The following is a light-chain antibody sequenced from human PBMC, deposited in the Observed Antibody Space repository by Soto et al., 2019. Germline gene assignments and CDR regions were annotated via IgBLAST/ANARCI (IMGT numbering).Light chain of an antibody. CDR2: GAS. CDR1: QSVSTNY. Sequence: EIVLTQSPGTLSLSPGERATLSCRASQSVSTNYLAWYQQRPGQAPRLLIYGASIRAAGTPDRFSGSGSGTDFTLTISRLEPEDFAVYYCQQYGSSPLFSFGPGTTVDV. CDR3: QQYGSSPLFS. J-gene: IGKJ3*01. V-gene: IGKV3-20*01.